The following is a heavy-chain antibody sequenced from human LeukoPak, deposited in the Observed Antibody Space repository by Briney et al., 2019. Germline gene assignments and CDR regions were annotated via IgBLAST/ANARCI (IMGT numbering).Heavy chain of an antibody. CDR2: ISTSSGYK. V-gene: IGHV3-21*01. Sequence: GGSLRLSCAASGFIFSSYSMNWVRQAPGKGLEWVSSISTSSGYKYYADSVKGRFTISRDNSKNTLYLQMNSLKGDDTAVYYCAKDSAFYYIDVWGKGTTVIISS. D-gene: IGHD3-10*01. CDR1: GFIFSSYS. CDR3: AKDSAFYYIDV. J-gene: IGHJ6*03.